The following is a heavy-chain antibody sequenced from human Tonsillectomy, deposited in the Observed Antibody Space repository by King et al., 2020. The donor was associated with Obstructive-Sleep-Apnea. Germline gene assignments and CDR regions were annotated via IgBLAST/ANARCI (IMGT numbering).Heavy chain of an antibody. CDR2: VDYTWAS. CDR3: VRDGGYWLIDD. J-gene: IGHJ4*02. Sequence: QLQESGPGLVKPSETLSLTCTVSGGSIDINNYYWGWVRQSPEKGLEWIGSVDYTWASHYNPYLMSRLTMSKDTAKNQFSLKLTSVTAADTAVYSCVRDGGYWLIDDWGQGTLVTVSS. D-gene: IGHD3-16*01. V-gene: IGHV4-39*07. CDR1: GGSIDINNYY.